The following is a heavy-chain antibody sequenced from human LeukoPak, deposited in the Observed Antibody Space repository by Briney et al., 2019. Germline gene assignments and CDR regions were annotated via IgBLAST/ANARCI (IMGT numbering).Heavy chain of an antibody. CDR1: GFTFSYYS. D-gene: IGHD5-18*01. Sequence: GGSLRLSCAASGFTFSYYSMNWVRQAPGKGLEWVSSISSSSTYIYYADSVKGRFTISRDNAKNSLYLQMNSLRAEDTPVYYCARGDTAMVTFDYWGRGTLVTVSS. J-gene: IGHJ4*02. CDR3: ARGDTAMVTFDY. CDR2: ISSSSTYI. V-gene: IGHV3-21*01.